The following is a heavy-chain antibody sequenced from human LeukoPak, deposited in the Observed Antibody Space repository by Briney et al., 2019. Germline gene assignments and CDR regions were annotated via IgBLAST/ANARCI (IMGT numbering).Heavy chain of an antibody. Sequence: SVKVSCKASGGTFSSYAISWVRQAPGQGLEWMGGIIPIFGTANYAQKFQGRVTITTDESTSTAYMELSSLRSEDTAVYYCARAEPIPGYSGSYGSFDYWGQGTLVTVSS. D-gene: IGHD1-26*01. CDR1: GGTFSSYA. CDR3: ARAEPIPGYSGSYGSFDY. CDR2: IIPIFGTA. J-gene: IGHJ4*02. V-gene: IGHV1-69*05.